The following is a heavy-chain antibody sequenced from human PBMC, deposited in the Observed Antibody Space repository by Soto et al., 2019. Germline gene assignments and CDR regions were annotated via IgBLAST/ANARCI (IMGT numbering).Heavy chain of an antibody. J-gene: IGHJ4*02. Sequence: QVQLQQWGAGLLKPSETLSLTCAAYSGSFSGYYWSWIRQPPGKGLEWIGEINHSGSTNYTPSLTSRVTISVDTPKNQFSLKLSSVPAADTAVYYCAGVNSSSCQGYYFDYWGQGTLVTVSS. D-gene: IGHD6-13*01. CDR2: INHSGST. CDR3: AGVNSSSCQGYYFDY. V-gene: IGHV4-34*01. CDR1: SGSFSGYY.